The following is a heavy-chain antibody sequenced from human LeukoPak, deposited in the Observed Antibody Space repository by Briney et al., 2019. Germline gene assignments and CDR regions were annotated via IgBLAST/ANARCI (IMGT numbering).Heavy chain of an antibody. J-gene: IGHJ4*02. CDR1: GGSITRSSYY. CDR2: MYYSGNT. V-gene: IGHV4-39*07. D-gene: IGHD6-13*01. Sequence: KPSETLSLTCTVSGGSITRSSYYWAWIRQPPGKGLEWIGDMYYSGNTYYNPSLMSRVTMSVDTSKNQFSLKLSSVTAADTAVYYCARDQTVYSSSSVYYFDYWGQGTLVTVSS. CDR3: ARDQTVYSSSSVYYFDY.